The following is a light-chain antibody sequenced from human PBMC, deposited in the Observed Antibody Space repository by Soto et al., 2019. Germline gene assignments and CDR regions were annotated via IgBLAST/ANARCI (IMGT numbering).Light chain of an antibody. CDR1: SSNIGRSS. CDR2: SND. Sequence: VLTQAPSASGTPGQRVTISCPGSSSNIGRSSVNWYQHLPGTAPKLLIYSNDRRPSGVPERFSGSKSGTSASLAISGLQSEDEADYYCSAWDDSLNGLYVFGTGTKVTVL. V-gene: IGLV1-44*01. J-gene: IGLJ1*01. CDR3: SAWDDSLNGLYV.